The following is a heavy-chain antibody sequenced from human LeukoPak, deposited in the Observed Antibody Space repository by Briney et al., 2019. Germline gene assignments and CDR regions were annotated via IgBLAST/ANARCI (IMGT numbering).Heavy chain of an antibody. J-gene: IGHJ4*02. V-gene: IGHV3-7*01. D-gene: IGHD1-14*01. Sequence: GGSLRLSCAASGFTFSSYWMSWVRQAPGKGLEWVANIKQDGSEKYYVDSVKGRFTISRDNAKNSLYLQMNSLRAEDTAVYYCAREPEHKPDNFDYWGQGTLVTVSS. CDR1: GFTFSSYW. CDR3: AREPEHKPDNFDY. CDR2: IKQDGSEK.